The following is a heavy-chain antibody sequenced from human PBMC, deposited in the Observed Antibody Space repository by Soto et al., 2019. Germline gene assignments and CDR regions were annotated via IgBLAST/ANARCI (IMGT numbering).Heavy chain of an antibody. CDR1: GFSLSTSGVG. J-gene: IGHJ4*02. CDR3: AHHASRGFGDFIDY. Sequence: QITLKESGPTLVKPTQTLTLTCTFSGFSLSTSGVGVGWIRQPPGKALEWLALIYWYDDNRYSPSLKCRLTITNDTSKIQVVLTMTNMDPVDTATYYCAHHASRGFGDFIDYWGQGTLVTVSS. D-gene: IGHD3-10*01. V-gene: IGHV2-5*01. CDR2: IYWYDDN.